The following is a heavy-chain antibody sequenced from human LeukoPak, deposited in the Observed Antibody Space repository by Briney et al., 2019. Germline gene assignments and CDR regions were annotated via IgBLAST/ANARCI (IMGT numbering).Heavy chain of an antibody. V-gene: IGHV4-59*01. CDR1: GDSISPYY. J-gene: IGHJ6*02. D-gene: IGHD6-13*01. CDR3: ARGFYSNYYGLDV. Sequence: PSETLSLTCTVSGDSISPYYWSWIRQPPGKGLEWIGYIYYSGSTDSNPSLKSRVTISEDTSKNRLSLGLSSVTAADTAVYYCARGFYSNYYGLDVWGQGTTVTVSS. CDR2: IYYSGST.